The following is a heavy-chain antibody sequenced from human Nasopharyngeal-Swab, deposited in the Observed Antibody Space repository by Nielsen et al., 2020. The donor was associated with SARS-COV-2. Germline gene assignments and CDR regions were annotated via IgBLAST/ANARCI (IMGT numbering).Heavy chain of an antibody. CDR3: ARGGITMIVGDYYYGMDV. CDR1: GYTFTSYY. D-gene: IGHD3-22*01. J-gene: IGHJ6*02. CDR2: INPSGGST. V-gene: IGHV1-46*01. Sequence: ASVKVSCKASGYTFTSYYMYWVRQAPGQGLEWMGIINPSGGSTSYAQKFQGRVTMTRDTSTSTVYMELSSLRSEDTAVYYCARGGITMIVGDYYYGMDVWGQGTTVTVSS.